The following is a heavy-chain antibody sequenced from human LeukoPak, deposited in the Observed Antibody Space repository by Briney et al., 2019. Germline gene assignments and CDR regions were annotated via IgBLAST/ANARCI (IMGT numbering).Heavy chain of an antibody. CDR2: ISWDGGST. V-gene: IGHV3-43D*03. CDR3: ARAGKMGELSFEFDY. Sequence: GGSLRLSCAASGFTFDDYAMHWVRQVPGKGLEWVSFISWDGGSTYYADSVKGRFTISRDNAKNSLYLQMNSLRAEDTAVYYCARAGKMGELSFEFDYWGQGTLVTVSS. D-gene: IGHD3-16*02. J-gene: IGHJ4*02. CDR1: GFTFDDYA.